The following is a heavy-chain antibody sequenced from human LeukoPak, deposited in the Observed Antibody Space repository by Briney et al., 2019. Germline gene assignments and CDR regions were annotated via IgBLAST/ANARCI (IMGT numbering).Heavy chain of an antibody. CDR1: GYTFTSYD. CDR3: ARGSAPFDP. J-gene: IGHJ5*02. D-gene: IGHD1-26*01. V-gene: IGHV1-8*01. Sequence: ASAKVSCTASGYTFTSYDINWVRQATGQGLEWMGWMNPNSGNTGYAQKFQGRVTMTRNTSISTAYMELSSLRSDDTAVYYCARGSAPFDPWGQGTLVTVSS. CDR2: MNPNSGNT.